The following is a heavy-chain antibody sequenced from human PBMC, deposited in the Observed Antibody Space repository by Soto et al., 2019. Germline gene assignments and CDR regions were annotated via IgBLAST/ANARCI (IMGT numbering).Heavy chain of an antibody. D-gene: IGHD4-17*01. J-gene: IGHJ6*02. V-gene: IGHV1-58*02. CDR3: AAEGTVTTGMDV. CDR2: IVVGSGNT. Sequence: SVQVSCKASGVTIISSAMQRVRQARGQRVEWIGWIVVGSGNTNYAQKFQERVTITRSMATRPAYKELSSLRSEDRAVYYCAAEGTVTTGMDVWGQGTTVTVSS. CDR1: GVTIISSA.